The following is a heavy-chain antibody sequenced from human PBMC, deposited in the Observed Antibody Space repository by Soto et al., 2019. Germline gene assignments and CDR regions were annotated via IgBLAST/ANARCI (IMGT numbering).Heavy chain of an antibody. CDR3: ARDTSHYFDH. D-gene: IGHD2-2*01. CDR1: GYTFITYG. CDR2: ITPYNGKT. J-gene: IGHJ4*02. Sequence: ASVKVSCKASGYTFITYGVTWVRQAPGQGLEWMGWITPYNGKTHYAQKFQDRVTMTTDTAATTAYMELRSLTSDDSAMYFCARDTSHYFDHWGPGTLVTVSS. V-gene: IGHV1-18*01.